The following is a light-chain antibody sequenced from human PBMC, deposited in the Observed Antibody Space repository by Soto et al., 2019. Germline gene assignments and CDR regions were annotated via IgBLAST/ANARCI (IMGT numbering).Light chain of an antibody. CDR2: AAS. V-gene: IGKV1-39*01. J-gene: IGKJ4*01. CDR1: QTISNY. Sequence: DVQMTQSPSSLSASVGDRVTITCRTSQTISNYLNWYQQTAGKAPKLLIYAASSLQSGVPSRFSGTGSGTDFALTITSLQPEDSATYYGQQSYSVPLTFGGGTKVEIK. CDR3: QQSYSVPLT.